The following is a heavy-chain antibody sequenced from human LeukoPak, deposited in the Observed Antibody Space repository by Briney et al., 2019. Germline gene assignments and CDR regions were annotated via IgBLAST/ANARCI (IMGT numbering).Heavy chain of an antibody. CDR2: IYGSSRT. Sequence: GGSLRLSRAGSEFIVSSNYMSWVRQAAGKGLEWVSVIYGSSRTYYADSVKGRFTISRDNSKNTVYLQMDSLRAEDTAVYYCARDRADGYNYGDYFDNWGQGTLVTVSS. CDR3: ARDRADGYNYGDYFDN. CDR1: EFIVSSNY. J-gene: IGHJ4*02. D-gene: IGHD5-18*01. V-gene: IGHV3-66*01.